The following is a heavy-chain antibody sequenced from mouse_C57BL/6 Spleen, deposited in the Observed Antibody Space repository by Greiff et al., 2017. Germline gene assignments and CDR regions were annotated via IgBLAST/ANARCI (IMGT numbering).Heavy chain of an antibody. Sequence: EVQVVESGGGLVKPGGSLKLSCAASGFTFSSYAMSWVRQTPEKRLEWVATISDGGSYTYYPDNVKGRFTISRDNAKNNPYLQMSHLKSEDTAMYCCARDWDDYDGFGDWGPGTTLTVSS. V-gene: IGHV5-4*01. CDR1: GFTFSSYA. CDR2: ISDGGSYT. CDR3: ARDWDDYDGFGD. J-gene: IGHJ2*01. D-gene: IGHD2-4*01.